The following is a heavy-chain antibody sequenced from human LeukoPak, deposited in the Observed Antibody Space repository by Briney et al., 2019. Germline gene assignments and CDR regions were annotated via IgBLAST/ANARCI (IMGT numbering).Heavy chain of an antibody. CDR1: GASISSYY. D-gene: IGHD3-22*01. CDR3: ARHRYYYDSSGYYYQP. Sequence: SETLSLTCTVSGASISSYYWSWILQPPGEGLEWIGYIYYSGSTNYNPSLKSRVTISVDTSKNLFSLRRSSVTAADTAVYYCARHRYYYDSSGYYYQPWGQGTLVTVSS. V-gene: IGHV4-59*01. J-gene: IGHJ5*02. CDR2: IYYSGST.